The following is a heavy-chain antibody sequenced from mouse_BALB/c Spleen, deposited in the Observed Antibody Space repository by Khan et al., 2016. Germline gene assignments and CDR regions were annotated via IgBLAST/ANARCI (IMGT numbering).Heavy chain of an antibody. CDR3: ATYDGYYFDY. V-gene: IGHV3-8*02. CDR1: GDSITSGY. CDR2: ISYSDDT. J-gene: IGHJ2*01. D-gene: IGHD2-3*01. Sequence: EVKLLESGPSLVKPSQTLSLTCSVTGDSITSGYWNWIRKFPGNNLEYMGYISYSDDTYYNPSLESRISITRDTSKNQYYLQLISVTTEDTATYYCATYDGYYFDYWGQGTTLTVSS.